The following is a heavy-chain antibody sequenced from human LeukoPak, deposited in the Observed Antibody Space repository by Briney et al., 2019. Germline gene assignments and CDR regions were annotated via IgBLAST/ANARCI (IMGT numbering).Heavy chain of an antibody. Sequence: SETLSLTCTVSGGSISSYYWSWIRQPPGKGLEWIGYIYCTGNTNYNPSLKSRVTISLDTSKNQFSLKLSSVTAADTAIYYCARGVAARLYYWGQGTLVTVSS. V-gene: IGHV4-59*01. D-gene: IGHD6-6*01. CDR3: ARGVAARLYY. CDR1: GGSISSYY. J-gene: IGHJ4*02. CDR2: IYCTGNT.